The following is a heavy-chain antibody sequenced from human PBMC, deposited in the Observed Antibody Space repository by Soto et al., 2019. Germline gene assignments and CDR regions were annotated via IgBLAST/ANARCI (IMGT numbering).Heavy chain of an antibody. CDR3: ARISGYDASRNAFDI. J-gene: IGHJ3*02. D-gene: IGHD5-12*01. V-gene: IGHV1-46*01. CDR2: INPSGGST. CDR1: GYTFTSYY. Sequence: GASVKVSCKASGYTFTSYYMHWVRQAPGQGLEWMGIINPSGGSTSYAQKFQGRVTMTTDTSTSTAYMELRSLRSDDTAVYYCARISGYDASRNAFDIWGQGTMVTVSS.